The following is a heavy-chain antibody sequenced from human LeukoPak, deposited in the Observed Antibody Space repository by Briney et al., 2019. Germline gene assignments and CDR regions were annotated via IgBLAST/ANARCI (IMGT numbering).Heavy chain of an antibody. J-gene: IGHJ4*02. V-gene: IGHV5-51*01. D-gene: IGHD3-22*01. Sequence: GESLKISCKGSGYRFTNYWIGWVRQMPGKGLEWMGIIYPSDSDTKYRPSFQGQVTISADKSINTAYLQWSSLKASDTAVYYCARLDYDTNGFHLYFDYWGQGTLVTVSS. CDR2: IYPSDSDT. CDR3: ARLDYDTNGFHLYFDY. CDR1: GYRFTNYW.